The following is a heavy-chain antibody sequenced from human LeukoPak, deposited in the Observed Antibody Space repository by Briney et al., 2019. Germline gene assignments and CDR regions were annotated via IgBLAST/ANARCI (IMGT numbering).Heavy chain of an antibody. D-gene: IGHD6-19*01. J-gene: IGHJ4*02. CDR2: ISGSGGST. CDR1: GFTFSTNA. Sequence: GGSLTLSCAASGFTFSTNAMSWVRQAPGPGPEWVSAISGSGGSTSYADSVKGRFTISRDNSKNTLFLQITSLRAADTAVYYCAKRSVSSGFYYYFDYWGQGTLVTVSS. CDR3: AKRSVSSGFYYYFDY. V-gene: IGHV3-23*01.